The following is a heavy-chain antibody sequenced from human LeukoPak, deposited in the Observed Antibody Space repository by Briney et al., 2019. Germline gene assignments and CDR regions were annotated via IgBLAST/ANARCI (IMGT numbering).Heavy chain of an antibody. CDR2: ISGSGGGT. CDR1: GFTFSVYA. V-gene: IGHV3-23*01. CDR3: AIRDLSGWYDY. D-gene: IGHD6-19*01. J-gene: IGHJ4*02. Sequence: PGGSLRLSCAASGFTFSVYAMSWVRQAPGGGLGWVSAISGSGGGTYYADSVKGRFTISRDNSKNTLYLQMNSLRAEDTAVYYCAIRDLSGWYDYWGQGTLVTVSS.